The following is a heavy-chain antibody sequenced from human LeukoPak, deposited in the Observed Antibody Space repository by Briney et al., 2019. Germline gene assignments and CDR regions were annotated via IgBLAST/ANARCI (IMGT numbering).Heavy chain of an antibody. Sequence: GGSLRLSCAASGFTFSSYSMNWVRQAPWKELEWVSYISPSSSAIYYADSVKGRFTISRDNAKNSLYLQMSSLRDEDTAVYYCARAAYSSSPDYWGQGTLVTVSS. D-gene: IGHD6-13*01. V-gene: IGHV3-48*02. CDR1: GFTFSSYS. CDR3: ARAAYSSSPDY. CDR2: ISPSSSAI. J-gene: IGHJ4*02.